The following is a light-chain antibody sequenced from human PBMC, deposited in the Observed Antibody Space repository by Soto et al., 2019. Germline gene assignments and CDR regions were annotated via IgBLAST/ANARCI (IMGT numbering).Light chain of an antibody. CDR2: GTS. V-gene: IGKV3-20*01. J-gene: IGKJ3*01. CDR1: RSISDSY. CDR3: QHYGSSPLFT. Sequence: IFTQSPATLSLSPGERATLSCRASRSISDSYLFWYQQKPGQAPRLLIYGTSIRATGVSDRFSGSGSGTDFTLTISRLXPEDVAVYYCQHYGSSPLFTFGPGTKVDIK.